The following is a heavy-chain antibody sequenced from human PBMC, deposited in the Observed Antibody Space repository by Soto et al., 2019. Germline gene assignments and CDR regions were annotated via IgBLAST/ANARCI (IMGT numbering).Heavy chain of an antibody. CDR1: GYSFTSYD. V-gene: IGHV1-8*01. CDR2: MSPKTANT. CDR3: TGGPPNWGFDS. D-gene: IGHD7-27*01. Sequence: SVEVSWKACGYSFTSYDSCWVRQTAGQGLEWMGWMSPKTANTGYAQKFQGRVTMTRSTSISTAYMELSSLTSEDTAVYYCTGGPPNWGFDSWGQGTPVTVSS. J-gene: IGHJ5*01.